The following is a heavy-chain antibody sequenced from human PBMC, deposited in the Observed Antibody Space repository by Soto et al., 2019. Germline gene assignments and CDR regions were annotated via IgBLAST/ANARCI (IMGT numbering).Heavy chain of an antibody. CDR2: ISAYNGNT. CDR3: VSVAAADPPYYFDY. J-gene: IGHJ4*02. V-gene: IGHV1-18*01. D-gene: IGHD6-13*01. Sequence: ASVKVSCKASGYTFTSYGISWVRQAPGQGLEWMGWISAYNGNTNYAQKLQGRVTMTTDTSTSTAYMELRSLRSDDTAVYYCVSVAAADPPYYFDYWGQGTLVTVSS. CDR1: GYTFTSYG.